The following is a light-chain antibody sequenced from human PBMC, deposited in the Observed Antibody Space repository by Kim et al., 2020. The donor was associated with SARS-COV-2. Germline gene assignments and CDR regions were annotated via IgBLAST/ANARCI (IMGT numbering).Light chain of an antibody. J-gene: IGLJ1*01. CDR1: TMDVGAYTY. Sequence: PRQSVPLPCPGTTMDVGAYTYVSWYQHHPGTAPKLMIYDVTLRPSGVPDRFSGSKSGNTASLTISGLQAEDEADYYCCSFAGTAYVFGIGTKVTVL. CDR2: DVT. V-gene: IGLV2-11*01. CDR3: CSFAGTAYV.